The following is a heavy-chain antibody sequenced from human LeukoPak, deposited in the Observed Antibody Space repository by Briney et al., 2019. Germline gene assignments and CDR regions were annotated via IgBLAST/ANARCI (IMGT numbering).Heavy chain of an antibody. V-gene: IGHV4-39*07. CDR2: IYYSGST. J-gene: IGHJ4*02. CDR1: GGSIGSSSYY. D-gene: IGHD3-16*01. CDR3: TRGAGWLIDY. Sequence: PSETLSLTCTVSGGSIGSSSYYWGWIRQPPGKGLEWIGSIYYSGSTYYNPSLKSRVTISADTSKNQFSLKLNSLTTADTAVYYCTRGAGWLIDYWGQGILVTVSS.